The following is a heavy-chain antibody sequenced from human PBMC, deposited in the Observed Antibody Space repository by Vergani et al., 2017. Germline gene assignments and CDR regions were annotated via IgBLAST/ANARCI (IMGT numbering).Heavy chain of an antibody. V-gene: IGHV4-59*01. J-gene: IGHJ6*03. Sequence: QVQLQESGPGLVKPSETLSLTCTVSGGSISSYYWSWIRQPPGKGLEWIGYIYYSGSTNYNPSLKSRVTISVDTSKNQFSLKLSSVTAADTAVYYCARGPYCSGGSCYGPRYYMDVWDKGP. D-gene: IGHD2-15*01. CDR2: IYYSGST. CDR1: GGSISSYY. CDR3: ARGPYCSGGSCYGPRYYMDV.